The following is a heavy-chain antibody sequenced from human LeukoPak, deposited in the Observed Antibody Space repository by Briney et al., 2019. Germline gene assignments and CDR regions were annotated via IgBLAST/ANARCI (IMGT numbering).Heavy chain of an antibody. CDR1: GGSISSSSYY. V-gene: IGHV4-39*01. CDR3: ARQQVDGDYVCDY. Sequence: SETLSLTCTVSGGSISSSSYYWGWIRQPPGKGLEWIGSIYYSGSTYYNPSLKSRVTISVDTSKNQFSLKLSSVTAADTAVYYCARQQVDGDYVCDYWGQGTLVTVSS. J-gene: IGHJ4*02. CDR2: IYYSGST. D-gene: IGHD4-17*01.